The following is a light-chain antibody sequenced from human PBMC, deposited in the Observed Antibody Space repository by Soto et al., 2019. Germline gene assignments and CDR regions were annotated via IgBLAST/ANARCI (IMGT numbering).Light chain of an antibody. CDR3: SSYTDRKHLV. CDR1: SSDIGGYNS. CDR2: DVT. V-gene: IGLV2-8*01. Sequence: QSALTPSPSASGSPGQSVTISCTGTSSDIGGYNSVSWYQQHPGKAPKVMIYDVTKRPSGVPHRFSGSKSGNTASLTVSALQAEEEADYYCSSYTDRKHLVFGTGTKLTVL. J-gene: IGLJ1*01.